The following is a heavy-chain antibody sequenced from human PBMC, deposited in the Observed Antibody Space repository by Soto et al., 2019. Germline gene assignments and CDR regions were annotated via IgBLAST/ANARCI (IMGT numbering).Heavy chain of an antibody. CDR2: FYASGYT. J-gene: IGHJ4*02. CDR1: GGSISNYY. D-gene: IGHD1-1*01. CDR3: ARGNQVGMSDY. Sequence: PSETLSLTCAVSGGSISNYYWSWIRQPAGKGLEWIGRFYASGYTNYNPSLKSRVTMSLDISQNQFSLRLSSVTPADTAVYYGARGNQVGMSDYWGQGTLVTVSS. V-gene: IGHV4-4*07.